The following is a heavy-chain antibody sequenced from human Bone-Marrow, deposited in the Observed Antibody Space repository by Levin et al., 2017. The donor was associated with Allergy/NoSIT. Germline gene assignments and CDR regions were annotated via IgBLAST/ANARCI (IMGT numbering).Heavy chain of an antibody. D-gene: IGHD3-9*01. CDR1: GGTFSNAT. CDR3: WRITQDHCDDLTAPGRHYFYRGVDV. J-gene: IGHJ6*02. CDR2: IFPMLGIT. V-gene: IGHV1-69*02. Sequence: SVKVSCKASGGTFSNATINWVRQAPGQGLEWMGRIFPMLGITNFARKFQGRVIVTADTHTNTAYMELSSLRSDDPAIYYCWRITQDHCDDLTAPGRHYFYRGVDVWGQGTTVTVSS.